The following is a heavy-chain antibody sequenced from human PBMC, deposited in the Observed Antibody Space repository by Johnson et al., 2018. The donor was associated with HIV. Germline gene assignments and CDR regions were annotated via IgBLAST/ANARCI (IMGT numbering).Heavy chain of an antibody. CDR2: ISYDGSNK. V-gene: IGHV3-30*19. J-gene: IGHJ3*02. Sequence: QVQLVESGGGVVQPGRSLRLSCAASGFTFSSYGMHWVRQAPGKGLEWVAVISYDGSNKYYADSVKGRFTISRDNSKNTLYLQMNSLRADDTAVYYCAKDRIPSIAAFNRDAFDIWGQGTMVTVSS. CDR1: GFTFSSYG. D-gene: IGHD6-6*01. CDR3: AKDRIPSIAAFNRDAFDI.